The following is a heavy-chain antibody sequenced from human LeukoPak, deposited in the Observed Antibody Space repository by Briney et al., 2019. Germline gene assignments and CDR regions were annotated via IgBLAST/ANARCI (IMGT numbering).Heavy chain of an antibody. CDR1: GFTFSSYA. Sequence: GGSLRPSCAASGFTFSSYAMSWVRQAPGKGLEWVSAISGSGGSTYYADSVKGRFTISRDNSKNTLYLQMNSLRAEDTAVYYCAKALYDFWSGRLFDYWGQGTLVTVSS. J-gene: IGHJ4*02. CDR2: ISGSGGST. V-gene: IGHV3-23*01. CDR3: AKALYDFWSGRLFDY. D-gene: IGHD3-3*01.